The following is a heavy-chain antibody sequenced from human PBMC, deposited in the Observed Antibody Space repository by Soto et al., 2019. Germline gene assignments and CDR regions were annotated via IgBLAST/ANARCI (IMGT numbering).Heavy chain of an antibody. CDR3: ARVVALASGDYFDH. V-gene: IGHV3-7*01. CDR2: IMQDGSAK. CDR1: GFTFSNYL. Sequence: PGGSLRLSCAASGFTFSNYLVSWVRQAPGKGLQWVANIMQDGSAKQYVDSVEGRFTISRDNAKNSLYLQMNSLRAEDTAVYYCARVVALASGDYFDHWGQGTLVTVSS. D-gene: IGHD4-17*01. J-gene: IGHJ4*02.